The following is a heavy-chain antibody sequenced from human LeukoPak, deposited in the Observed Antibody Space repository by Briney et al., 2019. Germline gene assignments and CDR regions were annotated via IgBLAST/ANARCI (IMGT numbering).Heavy chain of an antibody. J-gene: IGHJ4*02. V-gene: IGHV1-69*13. CDR1: GGTFSSYA. D-gene: IGHD3-9*01. Sequence: SVKVSCKASGGTFSSYAISWVRQAPGQGLEWMGGIIPIFGTANYAQKFQGRVTITADESTSTAYMELSSLRSEDTAVYYCARGLARVDILTGYYDYWGQGTLVTVSS. CDR2: IIPIFGTA. CDR3: ARGLARVDILTGYYDY.